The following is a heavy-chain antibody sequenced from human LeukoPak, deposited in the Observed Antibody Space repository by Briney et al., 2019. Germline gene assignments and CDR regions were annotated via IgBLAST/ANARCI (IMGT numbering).Heavy chain of an antibody. CDR1: GYSISSSNW. CDR3: ARKSVPGQYYFDY. V-gene: IGHV4-28*05. J-gene: IGHJ4*02. CDR2: IYYSGSI. Sequence: SDTLSLTCAVSGYSISSSNWWGWIRQPPGKGLEWIGYIYYSGSIYYNPSLKSRVTMSVDTSKNQFSLKLTSVTAVDPAVYYCARKSVPGQYYFDYWGQGTLVTVSS. D-gene: IGHD6-19*01.